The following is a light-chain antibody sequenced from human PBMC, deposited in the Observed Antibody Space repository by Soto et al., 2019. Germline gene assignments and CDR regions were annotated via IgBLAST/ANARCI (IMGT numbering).Light chain of an antibody. J-gene: IGKJ5*01. CDR2: DAS. V-gene: IGKV3D-20*01. CDR3: QQYGSSPVT. Sequence: EIVLTQSPATLSMSPGESATLSCGSSQSVSSSYLAWYQQKPGRAPRLLIYDASSRATGIPDRFSGSGSGTDFTLTICRLEPEDFAVYYSQQYGSSPVTFGQGTRLEIK. CDR1: QSVSSSY.